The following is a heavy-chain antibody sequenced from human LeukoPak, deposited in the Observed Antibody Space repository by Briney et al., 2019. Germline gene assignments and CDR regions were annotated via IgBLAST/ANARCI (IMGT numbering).Heavy chain of an antibody. J-gene: IGHJ4*02. CDR2: IKQDGSEK. CDR1: GFTFTTYW. V-gene: IGHV3-7*01. Sequence: GGSLRLSCAASGFTFTTYWMSWVRQAPGEGLEWLASIKQDGSEKNHVDSVKGRFTISRDNAKNSLFLQMNNLRTEDTAVYFCARGGWFFGSRTSASGYWGQGILVTVSS. CDR3: ARGGWFFGSRTSASGY. D-gene: IGHD3-10*01.